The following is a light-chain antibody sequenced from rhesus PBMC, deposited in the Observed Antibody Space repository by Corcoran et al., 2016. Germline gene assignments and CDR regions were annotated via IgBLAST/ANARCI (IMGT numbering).Light chain of an antibody. CDR1: QGISRY. CDR2: AAS. V-gene: IGKV1-28*03. Sequence: DIQMTQSPSSLSASGGDTVTITCRASQGISRYVNWFQQKTGKEPKLLIYAASSLESGVPSRFSGSGSGTAFTLTLSSLQPEDFAFYYCLQHTSSPLPFGGGTKVEL. CDR3: LQHTSSPLP. J-gene: IGKJ4*01.